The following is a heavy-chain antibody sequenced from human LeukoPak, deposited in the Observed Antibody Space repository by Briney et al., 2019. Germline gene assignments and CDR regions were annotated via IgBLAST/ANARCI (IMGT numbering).Heavy chain of an antibody. Sequence: SETLSLTCAVYGGSFSGYYWSWIRQPPGKGLEWIGEINHSGSTNYNPSLKSRVTISVDTSKNQFSLKLSSVTAADTAVYYCARGHNFDWLLYWGQEPWSPSPQ. CDR2: INHSGST. CDR1: GGSFSGYY. J-gene: IGHJ4*01. CDR3: ARGHNFDWLLY. V-gene: IGHV4-34*01. D-gene: IGHD3-9*01.